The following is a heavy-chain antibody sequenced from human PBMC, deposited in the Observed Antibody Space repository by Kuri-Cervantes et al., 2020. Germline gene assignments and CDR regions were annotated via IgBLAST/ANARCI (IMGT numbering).Heavy chain of an antibody. V-gene: IGHV1-46*01. Sequence: ASVKVSCKASGYTFTSYYMHWVRQAPGQGLEWMGIINPSGGSTSYAQKFQGRVTMTRDTSTSTVYMELSSLRSEDTAVYYCARDDRIAVAGLHYYYYYGMDVWGQGTTVTVSS. CDR2: INPSGGST. CDR1: GYTFTSYY. D-gene: IGHD6-19*01. CDR3: ARDDRIAVAGLHYYYYYGMDV. J-gene: IGHJ6*02.